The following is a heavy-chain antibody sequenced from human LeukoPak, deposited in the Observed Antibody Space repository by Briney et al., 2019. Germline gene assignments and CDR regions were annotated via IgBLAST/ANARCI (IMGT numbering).Heavy chain of an antibody. Sequence: GGSLRLSCAASGFTFSSYSMNWVRQAPGKGLEWLSYITSSSTTIYYADSVKGRFTISRDNAKNSLYLQMNSLRAEDTAVYYCARDRDWNYYYGMDVWGQGTAVTVAS. D-gene: IGHD5-24*01. CDR1: GFTFSSYS. V-gene: IGHV3-48*04. CDR3: ARDRDWNYYYGMDV. J-gene: IGHJ6*02. CDR2: ITSSSTTI.